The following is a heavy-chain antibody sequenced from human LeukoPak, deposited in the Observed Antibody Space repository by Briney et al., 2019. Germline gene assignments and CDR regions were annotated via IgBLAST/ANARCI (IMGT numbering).Heavy chain of an antibody. D-gene: IGHD3-22*01. CDR2: IYYTGST. V-gene: IGHV4-59*01. CDR3: AREDYYDSGSNDY. J-gene: IGHJ4*02. Sequence: PSETLSLTCTVSGGSISNYYWNWIRQPPGKGLEFIGYIYYTGSTNYNPSLKSRVTMSVDTSKNQFSLNLRSVTPEDTAVYYCAREDYYDSGSNDYWGQGTLVTVSS. CDR1: GGSISNYY.